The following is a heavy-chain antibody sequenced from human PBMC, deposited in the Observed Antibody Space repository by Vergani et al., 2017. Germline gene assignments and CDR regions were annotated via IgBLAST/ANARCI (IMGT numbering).Heavy chain of an antibody. D-gene: IGHD3-22*01. Sequence: QVQLQESGPGLVKPSQTLSLTCTVSGSSISSGSYYWSWIRQPAGKGLEWIGRIYTSGSTNYNPSLKSRVTISVDTSKNQFSLKLSTVTAADTAVYYCARGWQYYYDSSGYYDYWGQGTLVTVSS. CDR1: GSSISSGSYY. J-gene: IGHJ4*02. CDR3: ARGWQYYYDSSGYYDY. V-gene: IGHV4-61*02. CDR2: IYTSGST.